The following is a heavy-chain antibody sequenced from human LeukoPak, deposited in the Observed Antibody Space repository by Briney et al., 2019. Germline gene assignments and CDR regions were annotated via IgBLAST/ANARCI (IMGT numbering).Heavy chain of an antibody. CDR2: MNPNSGNT. CDR1: GYTFTSYD. D-gene: IGHD3-3*01. Sequence: ASVKVSCKASGYTFTSYDINWVRQATGQGLEWMGWMNPNSGNTGYAQKFQGRVTMTRNTTISTAYMELSSLRSEDTAVYYCARGGITYYDFWSGYNYYYGMDGWGQGPTVTVS. V-gene: IGHV1-8*01. J-gene: IGHJ6*02. CDR3: ARGGITYYDFWSGYNYYYGMDG.